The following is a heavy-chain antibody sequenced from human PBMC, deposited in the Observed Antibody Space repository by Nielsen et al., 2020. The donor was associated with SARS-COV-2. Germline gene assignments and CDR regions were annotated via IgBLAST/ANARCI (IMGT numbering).Heavy chain of an antibody. CDR1: GFTFSSYD. V-gene: IGHV3-13*01. CDR2: IGTAGDT. Sequence: GESLKISCAASGFTFSSYDMHWVRQATGKGLEWVSAIGTAGDTYYPGSVKGRFTISRENAKNSLYLQMNSLRAGDTAVYYCAATQGRDFRHWGQGTLVTVSS. CDR3: AATQGRDFRH. J-gene: IGHJ1*01.